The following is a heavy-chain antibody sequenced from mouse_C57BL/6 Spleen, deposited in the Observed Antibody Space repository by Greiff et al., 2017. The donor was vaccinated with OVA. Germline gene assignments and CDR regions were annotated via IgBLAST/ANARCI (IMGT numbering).Heavy chain of an antibody. CDR3: ARAIVDYWAMDY. CDR2: INPNNGGT. V-gene: IGHV1-26*01. CDR1: GYTFTDYY. J-gene: IGHJ4*01. Sequence: VQLQQSGPELVKPGASVKISCKASGYTFTDYYMNWVKQSHGKSLEWIGDINPNNGGTSYNQKFKGKATLTVDKSSSTAYMELRSLTSEDSAVYYCARAIVDYWAMDYWGQGTSVTVSS. D-gene: IGHD2-12*01.